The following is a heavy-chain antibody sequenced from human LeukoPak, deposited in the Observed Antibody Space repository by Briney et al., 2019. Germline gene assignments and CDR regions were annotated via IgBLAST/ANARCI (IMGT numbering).Heavy chain of an antibody. Sequence: GGSLRLSCAASGFTFSSYAMSWVRQAPGKGLEWVSAISGSGGSTYYADSVKGWFTISRDNSKNTLYLQMNSLRAEDTALYHCARGLEQLYYYYMDVWGKGTTVTVSS. CDR1: GFTFSSYA. V-gene: IGHV3-23*01. CDR3: ARGLEQLYYYYMDV. J-gene: IGHJ6*03. D-gene: IGHD6-13*01. CDR2: ISGSGGST.